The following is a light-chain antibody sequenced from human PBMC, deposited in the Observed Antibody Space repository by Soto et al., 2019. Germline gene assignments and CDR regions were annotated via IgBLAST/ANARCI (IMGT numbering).Light chain of an antibody. CDR2: GAS. CDR1: QSVSTTY. CDR3: QQYGRSRWT. Sequence: EIVLTQSPVTLSLSPGERATLSCRASQSVSTTYLAWYQQKPGQAPRLLIYGASSRATGIPDRFSGSGSGTDFTLTISRLEPEDFAVYYCQQYGRSRWTFGQGTKVDIK. V-gene: IGKV3-20*01. J-gene: IGKJ1*01.